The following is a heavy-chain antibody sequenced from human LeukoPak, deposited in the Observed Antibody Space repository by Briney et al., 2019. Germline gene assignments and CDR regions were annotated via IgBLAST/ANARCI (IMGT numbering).Heavy chain of an antibody. J-gene: IGHJ3*02. CDR1: GFTVSSNY. CDR2: IYSGGST. D-gene: IGHD2-2*01. V-gene: IGHV3-53*01. CDR3: ARGGGSKYQPPYDAFDI. Sequence: GGSLRLSCAASGFTVSSNYMSWVRQAPGKGLEWVSVIYSGGSTYYADSVKGRFTISRDNSKNTLYLQMNSLRAEDTAVYYCARGGGSKYQPPYDAFDIWGQGTMVTVSS.